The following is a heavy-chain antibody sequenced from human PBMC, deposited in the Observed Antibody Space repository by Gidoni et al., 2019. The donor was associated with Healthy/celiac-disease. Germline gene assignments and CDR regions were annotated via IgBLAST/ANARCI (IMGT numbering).Heavy chain of an antibody. CDR1: GFTFSDSY. CDR3: ARSSHPVPAAIDVPYYGMDV. CDR2: ISSSSSYT. V-gene: IGHV3-11*06. J-gene: IGHJ6*02. Sequence: QVQLVESGGGLVKPGGSLRLSCAASGFTFSDSYMSWIRQAPGKGLEWVSYISSSSSYTNYADSVKGRFTISRDNAKNSLYLQMNSLRAEDTAVYYCARSSHPVPAAIDVPYYGMDVWGQGTTVTVSS. D-gene: IGHD2-2*02.